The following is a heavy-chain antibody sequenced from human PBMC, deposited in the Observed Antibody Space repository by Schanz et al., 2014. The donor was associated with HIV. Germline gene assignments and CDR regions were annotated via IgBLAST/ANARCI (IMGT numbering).Heavy chain of an antibody. J-gene: IGHJ3*01. CDR3: ARMSPSSTSYGDAFDV. CDR2: IIPIFGTA. Sequence: VQLVQSGAEVKEPGASVKVSCKASGYTFIDYYVHWVRQAPGQGLEWMGGIIPIFGTANYAQKFQGRVTIIADESTSTAYMELSSLRSADTAVYYCARMSPSSTSYGDAFDVWGQGTMITVSS. V-gene: IGHV1-69*01. D-gene: IGHD2-2*01. CDR1: GYTFIDYY.